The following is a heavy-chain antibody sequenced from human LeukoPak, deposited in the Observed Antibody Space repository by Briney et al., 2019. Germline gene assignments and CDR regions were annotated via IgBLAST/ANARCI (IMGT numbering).Heavy chain of an antibody. CDR2: IYPGDSDT. V-gene: IGHV5-51*01. D-gene: IGHD6-6*01. CDR3: ARPHIAARPVSAFDT. Sequence: GESLKISCKGSGYSFTSYWIGWVRQMPGKGLEWMGIIYPGDSDTRYSPSFQGQVTISADKSISTAYLQWSSLKASDTAMYYCARPHIAARPVSAFDTWGQGTMVTVSS. J-gene: IGHJ3*02. CDR1: GYSFTSYW.